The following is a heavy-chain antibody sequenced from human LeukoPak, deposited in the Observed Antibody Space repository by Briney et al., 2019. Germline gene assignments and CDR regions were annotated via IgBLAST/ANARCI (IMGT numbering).Heavy chain of an antibody. J-gene: IGHJ4*02. CDR1: GFTFSSYG. CDR2: ISYDGSNK. V-gene: IGHV3-30*03. D-gene: IGHD3-22*01. Sequence: PGGSLRLSCAASGFTFSSYGMHWVRQAPGKGLEWVAVISYDGSNKYYADSVKGRFTISGDNSKNTLYLQMNSLRAEDTAVYYCRVVITTTDYWGQGTLVTVSS. CDR3: RVVITTTDY.